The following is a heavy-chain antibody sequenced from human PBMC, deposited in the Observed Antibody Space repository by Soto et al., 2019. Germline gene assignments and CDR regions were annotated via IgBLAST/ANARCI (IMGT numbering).Heavy chain of an antibody. D-gene: IGHD3-3*01. J-gene: IGHJ6*02. Sequence: PGGSLRLSCAASGSTFSSSEMHWVRQAPGKGMEWVSYISKSGSVIYYADSVKGRFTISRDNAKYLLYLQMNSLRAEDTAVSLCASVNLRFSYGIDVWRQGTTVTVSS. CDR3: ASVNLRFSYGIDV. V-gene: IGHV3-48*03. CDR2: ISKSGSVI. CDR1: GSTFSSSE.